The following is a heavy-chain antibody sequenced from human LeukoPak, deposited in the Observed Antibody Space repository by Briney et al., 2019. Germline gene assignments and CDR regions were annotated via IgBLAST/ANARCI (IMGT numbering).Heavy chain of an antibody. CDR2: ISYDGSNK. V-gene: IGHV3-30-3*01. CDR1: GFTFSSYT. D-gene: IGHD3-10*01. CDR3: ARVAGDTMVRGYHDY. J-gene: IGHJ4*02. Sequence: PGGFLRLSCAASGFTFSSYTMHWVRQAPGKGLEWVAVISYDGSNKYYADSVKGRFTISRDNSKNTLYLQMNSLRAEDTAVYYCARVAGDTMVRGYHDYWGQGTLVTVSS.